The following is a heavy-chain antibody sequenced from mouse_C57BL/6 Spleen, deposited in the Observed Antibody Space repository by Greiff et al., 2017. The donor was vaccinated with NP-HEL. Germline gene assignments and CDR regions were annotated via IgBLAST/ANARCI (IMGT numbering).Heavy chain of an antibody. CDR2: INPNNGGT. V-gene: IGHV1-26*01. CDR3: ARAEGYGYFYYAMDY. CDR1: GYTFTDYY. D-gene: IGHD2-2*01. Sequence: EVQLQQSGPELVKPGASVKISCKASGYTFTDYYMNWVKQSHGKSLEWIGAINPNNGGTSYNQKFKGKATLTVDKSSSTAYMERRSLTSEDSAVYYGARAEGYGYFYYAMDYWGQGTSVTVSS. J-gene: IGHJ4*01.